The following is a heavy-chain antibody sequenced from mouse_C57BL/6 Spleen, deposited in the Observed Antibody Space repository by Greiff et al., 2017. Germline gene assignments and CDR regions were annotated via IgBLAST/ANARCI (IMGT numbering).Heavy chain of an antibody. V-gene: IGHV3-6*01. CDR2: ISYDGSN. J-gene: IGHJ4*01. Sequence: ESGPGLVKPSQSLSLTCSVTGYSITSGYYWNWIRQFPGNKLEWMGYISYDGSNNYNPSLKNRISITRDTSKNQFFLKLNSVTTEDTATYYCARWGMVTNYYAMDYWGQGTSVTVSS. CDR3: ARWGMVTNYYAMDY. D-gene: IGHD2-3*01. CDR1: GYSITSGYY.